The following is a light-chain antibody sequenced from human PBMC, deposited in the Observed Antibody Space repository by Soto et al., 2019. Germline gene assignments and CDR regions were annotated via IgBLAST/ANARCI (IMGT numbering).Light chain of an antibody. J-gene: IGKJ1*01. CDR1: QSVSSY. V-gene: IGKV3-11*01. CDR3: QQRSNWPRT. CDR2: DAS. Sequence: EIVLTQSPATLSLSPGERATLSCRASQSVSSYLAWYQQKPGRAPRLLIYDASNRATGIPARFSGSGSGTDCTLTISSLEPEDFAVYYCQQRSNWPRTFGQGTKVEIK.